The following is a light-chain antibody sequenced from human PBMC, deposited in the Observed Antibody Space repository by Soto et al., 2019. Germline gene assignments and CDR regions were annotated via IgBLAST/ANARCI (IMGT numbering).Light chain of an antibody. CDR2: DVS. J-gene: IGLJ1*01. CDR1: SSDVGGYNY. V-gene: IGLV2-14*03. CDR3: CSYTTSNTRQIV. Sequence: QSALTQPASVSGSPGQSITISCTGTSSDVGGYNYVSWYQQHPGKAPKFMIYDVSSRPSGASNRFSGSKSGNTASLPISGLQAEDEADYYCCSYTTSNTRQIVFGTGTKVTVL.